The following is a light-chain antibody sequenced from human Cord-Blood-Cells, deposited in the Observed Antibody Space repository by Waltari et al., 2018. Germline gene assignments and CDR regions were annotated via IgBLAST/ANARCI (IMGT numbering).Light chain of an antibody. V-gene: IGKV3-11*01. CDR3: EQRSNWREK. J-gene: IGKJ1*01. Sequence: EIVLTPSPSTLSLSPGERATLSCRASQSVISYLAWYQQKPGQAPRLRIYDASNRDTGIPARISGSGSGTEFTLNISSPGPEDVAGYYCEQRSNWREKFGQGTKVEIK. CDR1: QSVISY. CDR2: DAS.